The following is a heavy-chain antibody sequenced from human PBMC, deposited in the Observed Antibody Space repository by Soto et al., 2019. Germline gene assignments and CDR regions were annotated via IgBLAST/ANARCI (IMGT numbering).Heavy chain of an antibody. J-gene: IGHJ5*02. CDR1: GGSFSGYY. CDR3: ARLDIVTTNWFDP. V-gene: IGHV4-34*01. Sequence: QVQLQQWGAGLLKPSETLSLTCAVYGGSFSGYYWSWIRQPPGKGLEWIGEINHRGYTTYNPSLKSRVTLSLDTSKNQFSLKLSSVTAADTAVYYCARLDIVTTNWFDPWGQGTPVTVSS. CDR2: INHRGYT. D-gene: IGHD5-12*01.